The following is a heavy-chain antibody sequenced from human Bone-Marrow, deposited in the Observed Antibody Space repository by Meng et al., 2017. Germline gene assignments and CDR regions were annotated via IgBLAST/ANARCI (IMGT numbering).Heavy chain of an antibody. CDR2: INPHDGNT. CDR1: GYTFNSYF. Sequence: QEQLVQSGADVKRPGASVKVSCKTSGYTFNSYFLHWVRQAPGQGLEWMGIINPHDGNTSYAQKFQGRVTMTRDTSTSSVFMELSSLRSEDTAVYYCARGLPRIIEAGIWFDPWGQGTLVTVSS. CDR3: ARGLPRIIEAGIWFDP. J-gene: IGHJ5*02. D-gene: IGHD1-14*01. V-gene: IGHV1-46*02.